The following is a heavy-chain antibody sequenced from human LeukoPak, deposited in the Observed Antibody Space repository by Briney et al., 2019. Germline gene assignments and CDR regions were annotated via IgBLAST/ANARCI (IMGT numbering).Heavy chain of an antibody. CDR1: EFTFSNVW. CDR3: STGLVLLWFGAFDY. J-gene: IGHJ4*02. V-gene: IGHV3-15*01. CDR2: IKSKTDGGTT. Sequence: GGSLRLSRAASEFTFSNVWMTWVRQAPGKGLEWVGRIKSKTDGGTTDYAAPVKGRFTISRDDSKNTVYLQMNSLKIEDTAVYYCSTGLVLLWFGAFDYWGQGTLVTVSS. D-gene: IGHD3-10*01.